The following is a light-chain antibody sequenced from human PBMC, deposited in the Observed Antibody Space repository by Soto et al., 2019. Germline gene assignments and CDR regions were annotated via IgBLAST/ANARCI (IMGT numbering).Light chain of an antibody. CDR2: DAS. CDR1: QSVSSY. Sequence: DIVLTQSPATLSLSPGERATLSCMASQSVSSYLVWFQQKPGQAPRLLIYDASTRATGIPARFSGSGSGTDFTLTISSLEPEDFAVYYCQQRSNWPLTFGPGTKVDIK. J-gene: IGKJ3*01. V-gene: IGKV3-11*01. CDR3: QQRSNWPLT.